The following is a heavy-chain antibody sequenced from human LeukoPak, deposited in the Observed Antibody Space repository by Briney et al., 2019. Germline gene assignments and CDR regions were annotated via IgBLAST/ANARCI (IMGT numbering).Heavy chain of an antibody. D-gene: IGHD2-8*01. CDR2: ISPSSHDI. V-gene: IGHV3-11*01. CDR1: GFSFSDSY. Sequence: PGGSLRLSCVVSGFSFSDSYMTWLRQTPGKGLESLAYISPSSHDIYYADSVKGRFTISRDNARTSLYLQMNSLGPDDTALYYCSTDPRLLTYWGHGTLVTVSS. CDR3: STDPRLLTY. J-gene: IGHJ4*01.